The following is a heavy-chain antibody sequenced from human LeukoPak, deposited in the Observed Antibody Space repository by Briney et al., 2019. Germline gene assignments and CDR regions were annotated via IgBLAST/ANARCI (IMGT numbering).Heavy chain of an antibody. CDR3: ARLIYYGSGRTYFFNS. CDR2: IYPSDSET. J-gene: IGHJ4*02. D-gene: IGHD3-10*01. V-gene: IGHV5-51*03. Sequence: GESLKISCKGSGYSFNTFWIGWVRQTPETGLEWMGNIYPSDSETKYKPSFQGQVTISVDKSISTAYLRLSSLKASDTAIYYCARLIYYGSGRTYFFNSWGQGTLVTVSS. CDR1: GYSFNTFW.